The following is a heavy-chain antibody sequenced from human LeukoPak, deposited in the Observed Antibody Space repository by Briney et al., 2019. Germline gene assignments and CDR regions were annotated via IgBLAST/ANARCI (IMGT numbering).Heavy chain of an antibody. V-gene: IGHV3-30*18. CDR3: AKGLRYYYDSSGAFDY. CDR1: GFTLTNAW. D-gene: IGHD3-22*01. Sequence: GGSLRLSCAASGFTLTNAWMSWVRQAPGKGLEWVAVISYDGSNKYYADSVKGRFTISRDNSKNTLYLQMNSLRAEDTAVYYCAKGLRYYYDSSGAFDYWGQGTLVTVSS. CDR2: ISYDGSNK. J-gene: IGHJ4*02.